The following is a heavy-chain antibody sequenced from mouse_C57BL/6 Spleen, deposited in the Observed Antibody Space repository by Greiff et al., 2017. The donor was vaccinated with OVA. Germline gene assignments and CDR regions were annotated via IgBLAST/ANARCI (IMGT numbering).Heavy chain of an antibody. CDR3: ARKDYGSSYRYFDV. CDR2: IFPGSGST. D-gene: IGHD1-1*01. CDR1: GYTFTDYY. V-gene: IGHV1-75*01. Sequence: QVQLQQSGPELVKPGASVKISCKASGYTFTDYYITWVKQRPGQGLEWIGWIFPGSGSTYYKEKFKGKATRTVDKSSSTAYMLLSSLTSEDSAVYFYARKDYGSSYRYFDVWGTGTTVTVSS. J-gene: IGHJ1*03.